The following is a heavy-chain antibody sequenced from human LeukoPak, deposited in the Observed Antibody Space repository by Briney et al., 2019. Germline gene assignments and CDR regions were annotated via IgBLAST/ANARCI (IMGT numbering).Heavy chain of an antibody. Sequence: SETLSLTCAASGCSISSYIWSRIRQPPGKGLEWMWYIYSSGSTKYNPSLKSRVTISVDTSKNQFALKLSSVTAEYTAVYYCARVGTYGSGSYLSWLDYWGQGTLVTVSS. D-gene: IGHD3-10*01. V-gene: IGHV4-59*01. CDR2: IYSSGST. CDR3: ARVGTYGSGSYLSWLDY. J-gene: IGHJ4*02. CDR1: GCSISSYI.